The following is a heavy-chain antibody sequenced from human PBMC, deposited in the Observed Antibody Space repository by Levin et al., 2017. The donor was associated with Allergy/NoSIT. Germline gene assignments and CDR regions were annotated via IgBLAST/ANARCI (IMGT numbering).Heavy chain of an antibody. Sequence: GGSLRLSCAASGFTFSSYGMHWVRQAPGKGLEWVAVISYDGSNKYYADSVKGRFTISRDNSKNTLYLQMNSLRAEDTAVYYCAKDHGIAAAGTSLWDAFDIWGQGTMVTVSS. CDR2: ISYDGSNK. V-gene: IGHV3-30*18. CDR1: GFTFSSYG. J-gene: IGHJ3*02. D-gene: IGHD6-13*01. CDR3: AKDHGIAAAGTSLWDAFDI.